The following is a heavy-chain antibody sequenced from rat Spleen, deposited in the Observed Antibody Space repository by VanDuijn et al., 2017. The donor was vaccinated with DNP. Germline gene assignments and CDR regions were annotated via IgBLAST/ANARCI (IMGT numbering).Heavy chain of an antibody. D-gene: IGHD1-6*01. CDR3: AREGYYGLSPFDL. CDR2: IASSGGNT. J-gene: IGHJ2*01. V-gene: IGHV5-31*01. CDR1: GFTFNNYW. Sequence: EVQLVESGGDLVQPGRSLKLSCKVSGFTFNNYWMAWIRQVPGKGLEWIASIASSGGNTFYLDSVKGRFTVSRDNSRNALYLQMNGLRSEDTATYYCAREGYYGLSPFDLWGLGVMVTVSS.